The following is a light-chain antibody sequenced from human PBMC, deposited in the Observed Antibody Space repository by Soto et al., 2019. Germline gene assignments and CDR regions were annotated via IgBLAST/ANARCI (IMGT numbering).Light chain of an antibody. Sequence: DVVLTQSPLALAVTLGQPASISCRSSQSLEYSDGNSYLNWFQQRPGQSPRRLIYKVSNRDSGVPERFSGSGSGTDLTLKISRVKAEDVEVYYCMQGTLWPTTFGGGTKVEIK. CDR1: QSLEYSDGNSY. J-gene: IGKJ4*01. V-gene: IGKV2-30*01. CDR2: KVS. CDR3: MQGTLWPTT.